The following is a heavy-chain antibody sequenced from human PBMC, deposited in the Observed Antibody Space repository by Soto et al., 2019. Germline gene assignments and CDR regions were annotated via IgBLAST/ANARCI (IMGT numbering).Heavy chain of an antibody. V-gene: IGHV4-34*01. CDR3: ASIEKWLRSGYYYMDV. CDR2: INHSGST. J-gene: IGHJ6*03. Sequence: SETLSLTCAVYGGSFSGYYWSWIRQPPGKGLEWIGEINHSGSTNYNPSLKSRVTISVDTSKNQFSLKLSSVTAADTAVYYCASIEKWLRSGYYYMDVWGKGTTVTVSS. CDR1: GGSFSGYY. D-gene: IGHD5-12*01.